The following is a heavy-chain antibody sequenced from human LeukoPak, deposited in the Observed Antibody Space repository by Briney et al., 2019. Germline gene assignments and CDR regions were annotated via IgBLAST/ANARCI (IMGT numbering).Heavy chain of an antibody. CDR2: INHSGST. D-gene: IGHD3-10*01. CDR1: RGSFSGYY. J-gene: IGHJ4*01. Sequence: SETLSPTCAVYRGSFSGYYWSWIRQPPGKGLEWIGEINHSGSTNYNPSLKSRVTISVDTSKNQFSLKLSSVTAADPAVYYCARAKTKGVSFDYWGHGNLVTVSS. CDR3: ARAKTKGVSFDY. V-gene: IGHV4-34*01.